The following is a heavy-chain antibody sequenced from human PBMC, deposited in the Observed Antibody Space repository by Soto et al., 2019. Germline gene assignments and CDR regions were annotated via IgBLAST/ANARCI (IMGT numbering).Heavy chain of an antibody. CDR2: IYCGST. CDR1: GYSISSSNW. CDR3: ARINPGVGHYYDMDV. J-gene: IGHJ6*02. V-gene: IGHV4-28*01. D-gene: IGHD3-10*01. Sequence: QVQLQESGPGLVKPSDTLSLTCAVSGYSISSSNWWGWIRQPPGKGLEWIGYIYCGSTYYNPSLKSRVIMSVDTSKNQFSLKLSSVTSVDTAVYYCARINPGVGHYYDMDVWGQGTTVTVSS.